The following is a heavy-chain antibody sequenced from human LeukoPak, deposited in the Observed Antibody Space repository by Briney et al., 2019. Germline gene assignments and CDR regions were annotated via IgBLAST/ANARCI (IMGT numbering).Heavy chain of an antibody. V-gene: IGHV3-48*03. CDR2: ISSSGSTI. CDR1: GFTFSSYE. CDR3: GRSGQTLSYYFAY. J-gene: IGHJ4*02. Sequence: GGSLRLSCAASGFTFSSYERNWIRQAPGKGLEWVSYISSSGSTIYYADSVKGRFTISRDNAKNSLYLQMNRLRAEDTAVYYWGRSGQTLSYYFAYSGQGTLVTVSS.